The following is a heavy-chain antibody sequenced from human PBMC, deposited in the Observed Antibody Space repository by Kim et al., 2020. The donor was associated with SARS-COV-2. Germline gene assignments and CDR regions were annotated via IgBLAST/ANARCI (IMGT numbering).Heavy chain of an antibody. CDR1: GGSISSGGYY. CDR2: IYYSGST. D-gene: IGHD3-3*01. Sequence: SETLSLTCTVSGGSISSGGYYWSWIRQHPGKGLEWIGYIYYSGSTYYNPSLKSRVTISVDTSKKQFSLKLSSVTAADTAVYYCARVLGAITIFGVVIVNWFDPWGQGPLVTVSS. J-gene: IGHJ5*02. CDR3: ARVLGAITIFGVVIVNWFDP. V-gene: IGHV4-31*03.